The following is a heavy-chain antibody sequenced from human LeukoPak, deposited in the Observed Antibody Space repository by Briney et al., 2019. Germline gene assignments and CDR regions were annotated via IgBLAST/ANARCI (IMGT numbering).Heavy chain of an antibody. CDR1: GGTVTSSTYF. CDR2: ISYSGAT. V-gene: IGHV4-39*07. Sequence: SETLSLTCNLSGGTVTSSTYFWGWIRQPPGKELEWIGSISYSGATYYNPSLKSRVSMSVHTSKNQFSLKLSSVTAADTAVYYCARDGFYYHYYMDVWGEGTTVTVSS. J-gene: IGHJ6*03. CDR3: ARDGFYYHYYMDV. D-gene: IGHD1-14*01.